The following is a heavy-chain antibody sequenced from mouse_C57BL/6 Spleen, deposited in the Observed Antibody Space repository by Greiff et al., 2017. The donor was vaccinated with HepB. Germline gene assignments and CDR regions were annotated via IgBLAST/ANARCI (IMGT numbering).Heavy chain of an antibody. V-gene: IGHV2-4*01. CDR1: GFSLTSYG. J-gene: IGHJ1*03. D-gene: IGHD1-1*01. CDR2: IWSGGST. Sequence: VQLQQSGPGLVQPSQSLSITCTVSGFSLTSYGVHWVRQPPGKGPEWLGVIWSGGSTDYNAAFISRLSISKDNSKSQVFFKMNSLQADDTAIYYCAKNSYGSSDWYFDVWGTGTTVTVSS. CDR3: AKNSYGSSDWYFDV.